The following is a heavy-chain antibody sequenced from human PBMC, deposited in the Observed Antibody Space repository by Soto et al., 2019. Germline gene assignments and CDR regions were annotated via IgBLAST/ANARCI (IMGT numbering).Heavy chain of an antibody. J-gene: IGHJ4*02. CDR2: IYYTGNT. D-gene: IGHD3-22*01. CDR3: ARATYDSSTYYLDY. Sequence: QVQLQESGPGLVKPSQTLSLTCTVSGASISGGDYYWTWIRQPPGKGLEWIGSIYYTGNTYSNPSLESRLSISVAPSNNQFALRLTSVTAPDTAIYYCARATYDSSTYYLDYWGQGTLVTVSS. V-gene: IGHV4-30-4*01. CDR1: GASISGGDYY.